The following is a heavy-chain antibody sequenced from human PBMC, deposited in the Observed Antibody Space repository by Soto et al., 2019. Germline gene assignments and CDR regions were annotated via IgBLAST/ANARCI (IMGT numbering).Heavy chain of an antibody. D-gene: IGHD5-12*01. J-gene: IGHJ6*01. Sequence: SVKVSCKASGCTFSSYAISWVRQAPGQGLEWMGGIIPIFGTANHAQKFQGRVTITADESTSTAYMELSSLRSEDTAVYYCARDIVATIGDYYYYYGMEVWGQGTTVIVSS. CDR2: IIPIFGTA. CDR3: ARDIVATIGDYYYYYGMEV. V-gene: IGHV1-69*13. CDR1: GCTFSSYA.